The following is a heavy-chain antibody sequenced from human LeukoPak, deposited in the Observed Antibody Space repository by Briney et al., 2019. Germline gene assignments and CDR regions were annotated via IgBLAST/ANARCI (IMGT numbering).Heavy chain of an antibody. CDR2: ISGSGGST. CDR3: AKDSAGYYDILTGPLDY. CDR1: GFTFSSYA. J-gene: IGHJ4*02. V-gene: IGHV3-23*01. Sequence: PGGSLRLSCAASGFTFSSYAMSWVRQAPGKGLEWVSAISGSGGSTYYADSVKARFTISRDNSKNTLYLQMNSLRAEDTAVYYCAKDSAGYYDILTGPLDYWGQGTLVTVSS. D-gene: IGHD3-9*01.